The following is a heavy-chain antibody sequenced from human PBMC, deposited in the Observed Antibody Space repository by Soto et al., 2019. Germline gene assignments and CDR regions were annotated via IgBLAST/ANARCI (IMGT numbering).Heavy chain of an antibody. Sequence: SETLSLTCIVSGASISSRSSYWGWIRQPPGKGLEWVGTFYSGSTYNNPSLKSRVTISVDTSKNQFSLKLSSVAAEDTAIYYCATTRGIAVGGSFDHWGQGTLVTSPQ. D-gene: IGHD6-13*01. J-gene: IGHJ5*02. CDR1: GASISSRSSY. CDR2: FYSGST. V-gene: IGHV4-39*01. CDR3: ATTRGIAVGGSFDH.